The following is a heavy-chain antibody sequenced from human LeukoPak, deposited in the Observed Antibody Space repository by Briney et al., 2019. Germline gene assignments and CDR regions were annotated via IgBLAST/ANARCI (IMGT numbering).Heavy chain of an antibody. CDR2: ISSDGSNK. J-gene: IGHJ6*03. Sequence: GGSLRLSCAASEFIFRNYGMHWVRQAPGRGLGRVALISSDGSNKYYGDSVKGRFTISRDNAKNTLYLQMNSLRAEDTAVYYCARVGGRAYDFWSGYFYYYYYYMDVWGKGTTVTVSS. CDR3: ARVGGRAYDFWSGYFYYYYYYMDV. CDR1: EFIFRNYG. D-gene: IGHD3-3*01. V-gene: IGHV3-30*03.